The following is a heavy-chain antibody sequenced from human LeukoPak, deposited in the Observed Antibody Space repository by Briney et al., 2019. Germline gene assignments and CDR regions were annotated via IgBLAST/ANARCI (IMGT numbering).Heavy chain of an antibody. CDR2: IYPGDSDI. CDR1: GYSFDSYW. J-gene: IGHJ5*02. V-gene: IGHV5-51*01. CDR3: VRPAGTGRWFDP. D-gene: IGHD2-8*02. Sequence: GESLKISCQGFGYSFDSYWIGWVRQMPGKGLEWMGIIYPGDSDIRYGPSFEGQVTISADTSITTAYLEWGSLKASDTAIDYCVRPAGTGRWFDPWGQGTLVTVSS.